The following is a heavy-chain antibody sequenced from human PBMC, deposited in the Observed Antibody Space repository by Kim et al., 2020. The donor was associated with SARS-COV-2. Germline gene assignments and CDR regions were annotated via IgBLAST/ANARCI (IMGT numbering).Heavy chain of an antibody. V-gene: IGHV4-31*03. J-gene: IGHJ4*02. CDR3: ARVKIALVPLSFLYYFDY. D-gene: IGHD2-8*02. CDR1: GGSISSGGYY. Sequence: SETLSLTCTVSGGSISSGGYYWSWIRQHPGKGLEWIGYIYYSGSTYYNPSLKSRVTISVDTSKNQFSLKLSSVTAADTAVYYCARVKIALVPLSFLYYFDYWGQGTLVTVSS. CDR2: IYYSGST.